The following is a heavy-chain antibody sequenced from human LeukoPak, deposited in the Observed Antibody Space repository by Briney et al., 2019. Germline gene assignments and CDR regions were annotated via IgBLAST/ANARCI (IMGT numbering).Heavy chain of an antibody. Sequence: GGSLRLSCAASGFTFSSYGMHSVRQAPGKGLEWVALRSYDGSNKYYADSVKGRFTISRGNSKNTLYLQMNSLRAEDTAVYYCAKDPSLYDFWSGLFDHWGQGALVTVSS. CDR3: AKDPSLYDFWSGLFDH. J-gene: IGHJ4*02. CDR1: GFTFSSYG. CDR2: RSYDGSNK. D-gene: IGHD3-3*01. V-gene: IGHV3-30*18.